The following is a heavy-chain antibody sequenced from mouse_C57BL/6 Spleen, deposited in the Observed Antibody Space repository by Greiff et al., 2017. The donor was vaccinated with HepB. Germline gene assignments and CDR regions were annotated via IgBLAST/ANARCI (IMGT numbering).Heavy chain of an antibody. V-gene: IGHV14-4*01. Sequence: DVQLVESGAELVRPGASVKLSCTASGFNIKDDYMHWVKQRPEQGLEWIGWIDPENGDTEYASKFQGKATITADTSSNTAYLQLSSLTSEDTAVYYCTTAYYSNYGAMDYWGQGTSVTVSS. D-gene: IGHD2-5*01. CDR2: IDPENGDT. J-gene: IGHJ4*01. CDR3: TTAYYSNYGAMDY. CDR1: GFNIKDDY.